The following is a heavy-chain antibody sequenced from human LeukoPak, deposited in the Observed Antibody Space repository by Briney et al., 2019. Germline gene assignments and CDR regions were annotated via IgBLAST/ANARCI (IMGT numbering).Heavy chain of an antibody. V-gene: IGHV3-33*08. J-gene: IGHJ4*02. CDR3: ARDHPNYYDSSTSDY. CDR2: IWYDGSNK. D-gene: IGHD3-22*01. CDR1: GFTFSSYA. Sequence: GGSLRLSCAASGFTFSSYAMHWVRQAPGKGLDWVAVIWYDGSNKYYADSVKGRFTISRDNSKNTLYLQMNSLRAEDTAVYYCARDHPNYYDSSTSDYWGQGTLVTVSS.